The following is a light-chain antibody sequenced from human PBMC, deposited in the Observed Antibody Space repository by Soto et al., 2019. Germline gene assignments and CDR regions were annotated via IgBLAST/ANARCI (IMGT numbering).Light chain of an antibody. CDR2: EAS. V-gene: IGLV2-18*01. Sequence: QSALTQPPSVSGSPGQSVTISCTGTSTDFVIYNRVSWYQQPPGTAPKLIISEASNRPSGVFDRFSGSKSGNTASLTISGLQAADEADYYCSLYTSENTYVFGTGTKVTVL. CDR1: STDFVIYNR. CDR3: SLYTSENTYV. J-gene: IGLJ1*01.